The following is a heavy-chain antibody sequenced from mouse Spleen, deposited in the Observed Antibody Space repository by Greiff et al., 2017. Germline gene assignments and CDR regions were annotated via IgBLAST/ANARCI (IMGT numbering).Heavy chain of an antibody. CDR2: IFPGSGST. Sequence: VQLQQSGPELVKPGASVKISCKASGYTFTDYYINWVKQRPGQGLEWIGWIFPGSGSTYYNEKFKGKATLTVDKSSSTAYMLLSSLTSEDSAVYFCARQAARATAWFAYWGQGTLVTVSA. CDR1: GYTFTDYY. V-gene: IGHV1-75*01. J-gene: IGHJ3*01. D-gene: IGHD3-1*01. CDR3: ARQAARATAWFAY.